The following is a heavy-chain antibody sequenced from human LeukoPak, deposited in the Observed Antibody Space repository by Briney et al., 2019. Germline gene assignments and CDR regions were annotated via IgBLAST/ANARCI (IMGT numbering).Heavy chain of an antibody. V-gene: IGHV3-23*01. J-gene: IGHJ6*01. D-gene: IGHD6-13*01. CDR2: ISGSGGST. CDR3: GKVGYQYYGMDV. CDR1: GFTFSSYA. Sequence: PGGSLRLSCAASGFTFSSYAMSWVRQAPGKGLEWVSGISGSGGSTDYADSVKGRFTISRDYSKNTLYLQMNSLRAEDTAEYYCGKVGYQYYGMDVWGQGTTVTVSS.